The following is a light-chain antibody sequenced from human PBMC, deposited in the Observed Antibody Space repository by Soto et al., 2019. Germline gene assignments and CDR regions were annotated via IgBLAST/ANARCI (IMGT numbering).Light chain of an antibody. J-gene: IGKJ3*01. CDR2: GAS. CDR1: QSVSSN. V-gene: IGKV3-15*01. Sequence: EIVMTQSPATLSVSPGERVTLSCRASQSVSSNLAWYQQKPGQDPRRLIYGASTRATGVPDRFSGSGSETEFTLPISSLQSEDLAVYYCQQYNNWPPITLGPGTKVDVK. CDR3: QQYNNWPPIT.